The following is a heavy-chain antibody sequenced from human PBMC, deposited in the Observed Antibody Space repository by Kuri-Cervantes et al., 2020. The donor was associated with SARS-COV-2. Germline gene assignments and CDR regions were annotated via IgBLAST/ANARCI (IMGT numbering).Heavy chain of an antibody. CDR3: GRDLGSSSDY. CDR2: IHYNGNT. D-gene: IGHD1-26*01. V-gene: IGHV4-34*10. CDR1: GGSFNDYW. J-gene: IGHJ4*02. Sequence: SQTLSLTCAVYGGSFNDYWWSWVRQPPGTGLEWIGYIHYNGNTNYNPSLKSRITMSVDTSKDQISLELTSVTAADTAVYYCGRDLGSSSDYWGQGTLGTVSS.